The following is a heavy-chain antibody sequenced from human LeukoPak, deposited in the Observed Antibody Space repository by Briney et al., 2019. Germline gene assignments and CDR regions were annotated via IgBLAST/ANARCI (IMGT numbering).Heavy chain of an antibody. CDR2: IYYSGST. V-gene: IGHV4-59*08. CDR3: ARHETYYDILTGYSVGGWFDP. CDR1: GGSISSYY. Sequence: KSSETLSLTCTVSGGSISSYYWSWIRQPPGKGLEWLGYIYYSGSTNYNPSLKSRVTISVDTSKNQFSLKLSSVTAADTAVYYCARHETYYDILTGYSVGGWFDPWGQGTLVTVSS. J-gene: IGHJ5*02. D-gene: IGHD3-9*01.